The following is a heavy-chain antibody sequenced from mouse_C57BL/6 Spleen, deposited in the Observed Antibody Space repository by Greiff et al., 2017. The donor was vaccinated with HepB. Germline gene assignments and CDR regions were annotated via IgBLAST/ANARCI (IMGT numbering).Heavy chain of an antibody. CDR1: GFTFSDFY. CDR3: ARDDDGSKAY. D-gene: IGHD2-3*01. CDR2: SRNKANDYTT. V-gene: IGHV7-1*01. Sequence: EVKVVESGGGLVQSGRSLRLSCATSGFTFSDFYMEWVRQAPGKGLEWIAASRNKANDYTTEYSASVKGRFIVSRDTSQSILYLQMNALRAEDTAIYYCARDDDGSKAYWGQGTLVTVSA. J-gene: IGHJ3*01.